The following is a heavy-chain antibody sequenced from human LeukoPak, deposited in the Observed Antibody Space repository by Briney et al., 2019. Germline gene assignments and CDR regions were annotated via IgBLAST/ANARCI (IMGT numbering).Heavy chain of an antibody. Sequence: SETLSLTCTVSGGSISSSSYYWGWIRQPPGKGLEWIGSIYYSGSTYYNPSLKSRVTISVDTSKNQFSLKLSSVTAADTAVYYCARFSGYQRQCFQHWGQGTLVTVSS. D-gene: IGHD3-22*01. V-gene: IGHV4-39*01. CDR3: ARFSGYQRQCFQH. J-gene: IGHJ1*01. CDR1: GGSISSSSYY. CDR2: IYYSGST.